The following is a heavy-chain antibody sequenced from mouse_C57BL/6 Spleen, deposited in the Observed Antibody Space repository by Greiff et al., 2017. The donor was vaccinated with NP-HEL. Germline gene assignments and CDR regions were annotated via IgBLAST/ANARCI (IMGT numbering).Heavy chain of an antibody. D-gene: IGHD1-2*01. Sequence: VQLQQSGPELVKPGASVKISCKASGYTFTDYYMNWVKQSPGQSLEWIGDINPNNDDTNYNQKFKGKATLTVDNSSSTAYMQLRSLTSEDSAVYYGARAGRTWLWFTYWGQGTLVTVSA. CDR2: INPNNDDT. V-gene: IGHV1-26*01. CDR3: ARAGRTWLWFTY. CDR1: GYTFTDYY. J-gene: IGHJ3*01.